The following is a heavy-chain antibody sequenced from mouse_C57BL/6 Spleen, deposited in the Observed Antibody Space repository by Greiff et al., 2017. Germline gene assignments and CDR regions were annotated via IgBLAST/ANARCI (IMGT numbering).Heavy chain of an antibody. CDR1: GYSITSGYY. J-gene: IGHJ3*01. Sequence: VQLKESGPGLVKPSQSLSLTCSVTGYSITSGYYWNWIRQFPGNKLEWMGYISYDGSNNYNPSLKNRISITRDTSKNQFFLKLNSVTTEDTATXYCARDPAYEGFAYWGQGTLVTVSA. V-gene: IGHV3-6*01. CDR3: ARDPAYEGFAY. CDR2: ISYDGSN. D-gene: IGHD6-5*01.